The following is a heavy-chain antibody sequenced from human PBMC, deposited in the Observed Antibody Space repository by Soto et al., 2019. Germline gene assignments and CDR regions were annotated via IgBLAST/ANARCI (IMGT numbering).Heavy chain of an antibody. CDR3: ARVLLTTVTTSPYDY. D-gene: IGHD4-17*01. CDR2: ISGSGGST. Sequence: GGSLRLSCAASGFTFSSYAMSWVRQAPGKGLEWVSAISGSGGSTYYADSVKGRFTISRDNSKNTLYLQMNSLRAEDTAVYYCARVLLTTVTTSPYDYWGQGTLVTVSS. V-gene: IGHV3-23*01. CDR1: GFTFSSYA. J-gene: IGHJ4*02.